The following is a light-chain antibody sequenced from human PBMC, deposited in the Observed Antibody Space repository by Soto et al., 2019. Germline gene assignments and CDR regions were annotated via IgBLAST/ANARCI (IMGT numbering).Light chain of an antibody. Sequence: EIVMTQSPATLSVSPGGRATLSCRASQSISGTLAWYQQKPVQAPRLLIYGASTWAAGFPARVSGSGSGTAFTLTISSLQSEDFAVYYCQQYDNWPWTFGQGTKVEIK. J-gene: IGKJ1*01. V-gene: IGKV3-15*01. CDR3: QQYDNWPWT. CDR1: QSISGT. CDR2: GAS.